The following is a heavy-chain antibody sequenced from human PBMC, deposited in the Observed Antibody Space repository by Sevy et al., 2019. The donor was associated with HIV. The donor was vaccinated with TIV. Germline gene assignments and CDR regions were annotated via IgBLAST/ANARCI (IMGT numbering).Heavy chain of an antibody. J-gene: IGHJ4*02. CDR2: IYYSGTP. CDR1: GDSVTSYY. D-gene: IGHD1-26*01. Sequence: SETLSLTCTVSGDSVTSYYWSWIRQPPGKGLEWIGYIYYSGTPRYNPSLKSRVTISVDTSKNQFSLKMNSVTAADTAMYYCAGENAWGRGYSWGQGTLVTVSS. CDR3: AGENAWGRGYS. V-gene: IGHV4-59*08.